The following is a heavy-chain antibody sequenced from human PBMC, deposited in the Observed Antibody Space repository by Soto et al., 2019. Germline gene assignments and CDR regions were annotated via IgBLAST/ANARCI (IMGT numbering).Heavy chain of an antibody. CDR1: GGSFSGYY. CDR2: INHSGST. D-gene: IGHD3-10*01. V-gene: IGHV4-34*01. CDR3: ARGGTMVRGVIYYCYYGMDV. J-gene: IGHJ6*02. Sequence: SSETLSLTCAVYGGSFSGYYWSWIRQPPGKGLEWSGEINHSGSTNYNPSLKSRVTISVDTSKNQFSLKLSSVTAAYTAVYYCARGGTMVRGVIYYCYYGMDVWGQGTTVPGS.